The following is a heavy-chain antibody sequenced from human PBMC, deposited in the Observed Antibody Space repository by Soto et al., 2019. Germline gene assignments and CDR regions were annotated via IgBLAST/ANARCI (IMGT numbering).Heavy chain of an antibody. V-gene: IGHV3-33*01. CDR3: ARDRHPAAPLFDY. CDR2: IWYDGSNK. D-gene: IGHD2-2*01. Sequence: SGGSLRLSCAASGFTFSSYGMHWVRQAPGKGLEWVAVIWYDGSNKYYADSVKGRFTISRDNSKNTLYLQMNSLRAEDTAVYYCARDRHPAAPLFDYWGQGTLVTVSS. J-gene: IGHJ4*02. CDR1: GFTFSSYG.